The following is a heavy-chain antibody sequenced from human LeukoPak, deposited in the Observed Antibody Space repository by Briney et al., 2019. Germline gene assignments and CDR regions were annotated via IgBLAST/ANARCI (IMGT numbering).Heavy chain of an antibody. V-gene: IGHV3-74*01. CDR1: GFTFSGYW. D-gene: IGHD2-15*01. CDR3: ARDFCSGGSCYPDAFDI. Sequence: GGSLRLSCAASGFTFSGYWMHWVRQAPGKGLVWVSHIDSDGSSTNYADSVKGRFTISRDNAKNTLYPQMNSLRAEDTAVYYCARDFCSGGSCYPDAFDIWGQGTMVTVSS. CDR2: IDSDGSST. J-gene: IGHJ3*02.